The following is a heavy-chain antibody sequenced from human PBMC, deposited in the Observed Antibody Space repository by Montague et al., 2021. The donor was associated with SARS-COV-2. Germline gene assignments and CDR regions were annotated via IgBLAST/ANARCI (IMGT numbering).Heavy chain of an antibody. CDR2: IFDTGST. V-gene: IGHV4-59*01. CDR1: GGSTSNYY. D-gene: IGHD3-3*01. Sequence: SETLSLTCSVSGGSTSNYYWTWIRQSPGKGRQWIGYIFDTGSTKFNPALKSRISMSLDTSKNHFSLRLSAVTAADTAVYYCARESRLKYLEWSGSRYDYYGMDVWGQGTTVTVSS. CDR3: ARESRLKYLEWSGSRYDYYGMDV. J-gene: IGHJ6*02.